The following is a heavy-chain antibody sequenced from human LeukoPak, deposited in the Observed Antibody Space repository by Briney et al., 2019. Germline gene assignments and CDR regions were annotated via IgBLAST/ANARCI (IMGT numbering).Heavy chain of an antibody. CDR1: GGSISSYY. J-gene: IGHJ4*02. CDR2: IYYSGST. Sequence: SETLSLTCTVSGGSISSYYWSWIRQPPGKGLEWIGYIYYSGSTNFNPSLKSRVTISVDTSKNQFTLKLSSVTAADTAVYYCARDSHGPFDYWGQGNLVTVSS. V-gene: IGHV4-59*01. CDR3: ARDSHGPFDY.